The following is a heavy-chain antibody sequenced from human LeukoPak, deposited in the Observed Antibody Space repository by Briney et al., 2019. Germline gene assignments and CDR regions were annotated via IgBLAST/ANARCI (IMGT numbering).Heavy chain of an antibody. V-gene: IGHV1-3*01. D-gene: IGHD4-17*01. CDR1: GYTFTSYA. CDR3: ARDLTEDYGDFDY. CDR2: INAGNGNT. Sequence: ASVKVSCKASGYTFTSYAMHWVRQAPGQRLEWMGWINAGNGNTKYSQKFQGRVTITRDTSASTAYMELSSLRSEDTAVYYCARDLTEDYGDFDYWGQGTLVTVSS. J-gene: IGHJ4*02.